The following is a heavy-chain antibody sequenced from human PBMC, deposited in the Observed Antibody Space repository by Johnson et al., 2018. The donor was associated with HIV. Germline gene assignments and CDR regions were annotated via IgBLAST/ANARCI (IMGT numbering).Heavy chain of an antibody. V-gene: IGHV3-53*01. Sequence: VQLVESGGGLIQPGGSLRLSCAASGFTVSSNYMSWVRQAPGKGLEWVSIIYSGGSTYYADSVKGRFPISRDNSKNTLYVQMNSLRAEDTALYYCAREVGIQLWSSDAFDIWGQGTMVTVSS. CDR2: IYSGGST. CDR1: GFTVSSNY. D-gene: IGHD5-18*01. J-gene: IGHJ3*02. CDR3: AREVGIQLWSSDAFDI.